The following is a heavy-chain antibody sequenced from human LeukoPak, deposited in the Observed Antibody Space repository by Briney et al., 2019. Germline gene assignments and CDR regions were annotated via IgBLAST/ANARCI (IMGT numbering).Heavy chain of an antibody. D-gene: IGHD3-10*01. Sequence: ASVKVSCKASGCTFTDYNVHWVRQAPGQGLEWMGWITPRSGATDFAQRFQGRLTMTRDTLISTAYLELDNLISDDTAVYFCARGVASGTYRRFDFWGQGTLVTVSS. J-gene: IGHJ4*02. V-gene: IGHV1-2*02. CDR3: ARGVASGTYRRFDF. CDR1: GCTFTDYN. CDR2: ITPRSGAT.